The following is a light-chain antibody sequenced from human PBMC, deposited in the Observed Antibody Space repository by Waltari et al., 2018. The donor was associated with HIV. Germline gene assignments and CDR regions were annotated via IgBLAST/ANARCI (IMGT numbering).Light chain of an antibody. V-gene: IGKV3-20*01. J-gene: IGKJ4*01. Sequence: EVVLPQPPGTPPLFPGERATPPCRASQSGNSNYLAWYQQQPGQAPRLLIYGASNRATGISDRFSGSGSATDFTLTSSRLEPEDVAVYYCQQYGSSSDTFGGGTKVEIK. CDR1: QSGNSNY. CDR3: QQYGSSSDT. CDR2: GAS.